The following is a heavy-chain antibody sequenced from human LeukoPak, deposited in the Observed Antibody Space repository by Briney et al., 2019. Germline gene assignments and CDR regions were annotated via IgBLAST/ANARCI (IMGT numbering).Heavy chain of an antibody. CDR1: GFTFSSYS. Sequence: GGSLRLSCAASGFTFSSYSMNWVRKAPGKGLEWVSYISSSSTIYYADSVKGRFTISRDNAKNSLYLQMNSLRAEDTAVYYCARPIRSAAIWTGDYWGQGTLVTVSS. CDR3: ARPIRSAAIWTGDY. V-gene: IGHV3-48*04. D-gene: IGHD2-2*02. CDR2: ISSSSTI. J-gene: IGHJ4*02.